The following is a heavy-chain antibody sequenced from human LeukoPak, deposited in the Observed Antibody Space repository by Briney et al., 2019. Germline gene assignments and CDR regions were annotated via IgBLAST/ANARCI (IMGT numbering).Heavy chain of an antibody. J-gene: IGHJ6*03. Sequence: SVKVSCKASGGTFNKHAISWVRQAPGQGLEWMGGIIPLFGTAHYAQNFQDRVTITADEPTGTVYMELTSLKSDDTAVYYCARGAMVRGLFLVKTPIYDYHDMDIWGKGTTVTVFS. V-gene: IGHV1-69*01. CDR3: ARGAMVRGLFLVKTPIYDYHDMDI. D-gene: IGHD3-10*01. CDR1: GGTFNKHA. CDR2: IIPLFGTA.